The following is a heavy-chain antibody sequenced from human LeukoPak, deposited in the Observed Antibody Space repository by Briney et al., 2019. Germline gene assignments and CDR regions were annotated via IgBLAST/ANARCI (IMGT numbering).Heavy chain of an antibody. CDR2: IYITGST. J-gene: IGHJ4*02. CDR1: GGSIINYY. Sequence: SETLSLTCTVSGGSIINYYWSWIRQSAGTGLEWVGRIYITGSTNYNPSLQSRLSMSVDTSKNQFSLRLTSVSAADTAVYYCARRRQWLGGYYFDYWGQGTLVTVSS. V-gene: IGHV4-4*07. D-gene: IGHD6-19*01. CDR3: ARRRQWLGGYYFDY.